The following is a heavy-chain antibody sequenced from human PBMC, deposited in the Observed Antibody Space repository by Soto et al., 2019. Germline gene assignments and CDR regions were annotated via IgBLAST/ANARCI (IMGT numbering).Heavy chain of an antibody. CDR2: IVVGSGNT. CDR1: GFTFTSSA. V-gene: IGHV1-58*02. Sequence: ASVKVSCKASGFTFTSSAMQWVRQARGQRLEWIGWIVVGSGNTNYAQKFQERVTITRDMSTSTAYMELSSLRSEDTAVYYCAAGVGRFLEWLLYTLWYMDVWGKGTTVTVSS. CDR3: AAGVGRFLEWLLYTLWYMDV. D-gene: IGHD3-3*01. J-gene: IGHJ6*03.